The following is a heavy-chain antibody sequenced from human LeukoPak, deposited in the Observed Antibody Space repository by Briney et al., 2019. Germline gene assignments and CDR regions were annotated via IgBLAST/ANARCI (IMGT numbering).Heavy chain of an antibody. CDR2: IYPGDSDT. Sequence: GESLKISCXGSGYSFTSYWIGWVRQMPGKGLEWMGIIYPGDSDTRYSPSFQGQVTISVDKSISTAYLQWSSLKASDTAMYYCARLGGDFWSGYYFDYWGQGTLVTVSS. CDR3: ARLGGDFWSGYYFDY. D-gene: IGHD3-3*01. CDR1: GYSFTSYW. V-gene: IGHV5-51*01. J-gene: IGHJ4*02.